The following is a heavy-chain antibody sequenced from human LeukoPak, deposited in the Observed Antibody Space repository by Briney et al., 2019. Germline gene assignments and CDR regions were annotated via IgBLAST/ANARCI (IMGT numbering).Heavy chain of an antibody. Sequence: ASVKVSCKVSGYTLTELSMHWVRQAPGKGFEWMGRFDPEKGETIYAQKFQGRVTMTEDTSTDTAYMELSSLRSEDTAVYYCATEGYYDSSGYYNDYWGQGTLVTVPS. D-gene: IGHD3-22*01. CDR1: GYTLTELS. V-gene: IGHV1-24*01. CDR3: ATEGYYDSSGYYNDY. J-gene: IGHJ4*02. CDR2: FDPEKGET.